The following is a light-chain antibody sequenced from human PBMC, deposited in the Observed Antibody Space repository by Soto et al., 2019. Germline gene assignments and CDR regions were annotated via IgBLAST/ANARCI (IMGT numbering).Light chain of an antibody. Sequence: DIVLTQSPATLSLSPGERATLSCRASQSVNTYLAWYQQKPGQAPRLLMYDASNRVAGVPARFSGSGSGTAFTLTISSLEPEDFAVYYCQQRSDRPLTFGGGTKVEIK. CDR1: QSVNTY. CDR2: DAS. V-gene: IGKV3-11*01. J-gene: IGKJ4*01. CDR3: QQRSDRPLT.